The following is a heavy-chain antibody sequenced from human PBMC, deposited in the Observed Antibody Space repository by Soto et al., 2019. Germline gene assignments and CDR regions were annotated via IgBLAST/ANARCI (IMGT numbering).Heavy chain of an antibody. CDR3: ARRFGNRIAAAGTYYYSYKMDV. V-gene: IGHV1-3*01. Sequence: ASVKVSCKASGYTFTSYAMHWVRQAPGQRLEWMGWINAGNGNTKYSQKFQGRVTITRDTSASTAYMELSSLRSEDTAVYYCARRFGNRIAAAGTYYYSYKMDVGGKGTTVTVSS. CDR1: GYTFTSYA. D-gene: IGHD6-13*01. CDR2: INAGNGNT. J-gene: IGHJ6*03.